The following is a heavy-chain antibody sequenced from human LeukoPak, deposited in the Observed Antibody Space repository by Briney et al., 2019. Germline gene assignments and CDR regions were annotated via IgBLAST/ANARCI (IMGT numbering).Heavy chain of an antibody. CDR1: GFTFSSYG. Sequence: PGRSLRLSCAASGFTFSSYGMHWVRQAPGKGLEWVAVISYDGSNKYYADSVKGRSTISRDNSKNTLYLQMNSLRAEDTAVYYCAKGLRFLEWLSWYFDYWGQGTLVTVSS. CDR3: AKGLRFLEWLSWYFDY. J-gene: IGHJ4*02. D-gene: IGHD3-3*01. CDR2: ISYDGSNK. V-gene: IGHV3-30*18.